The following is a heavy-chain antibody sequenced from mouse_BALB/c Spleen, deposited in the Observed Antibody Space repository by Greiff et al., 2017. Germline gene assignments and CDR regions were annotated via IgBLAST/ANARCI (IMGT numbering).Heavy chain of an antibody. CDR3: ARHRNYEDAMDY. CDR2: ISSGGGST. V-gene: IGHV5-12-1*01. CDR1: GFAFSSYD. D-gene: IGHD2-1*01. Sequence: DVQLVESGGGLVKPGGSLKLSCAASGFAFSSYDMSWVRQTPEKRLEWVAYISSGGGSTYYPDTVKGRFTISRDNAKNTLYLQMSSLKSEDTAMYYCARHRNYEDAMDYWGQGTSVTVSS. J-gene: IGHJ4*01.